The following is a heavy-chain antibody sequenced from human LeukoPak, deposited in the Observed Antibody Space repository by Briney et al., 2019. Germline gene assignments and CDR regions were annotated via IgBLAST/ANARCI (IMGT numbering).Heavy chain of an antibody. CDR1: GFIFSNYG. CDR3: ARALELPHHGPWRFAP. J-gene: IGHJ5*02. CDR2: IWYDGSNK. D-gene: IGHD2-15*01. Sequence: GRSLRLSCATSGFIFSNYGMHWLRQAPGKGLEWVAVIWYDGSNKYYRDSVKGRFTIPRDNSKNTLYLQMNPLRVDDTAVYYCARALELPHHGPWRFAPWGQGTLVTVSS. V-gene: IGHV3-33*01.